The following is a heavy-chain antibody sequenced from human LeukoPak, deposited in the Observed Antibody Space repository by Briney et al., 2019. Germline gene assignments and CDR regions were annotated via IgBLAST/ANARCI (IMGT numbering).Heavy chain of an antibody. CDR3: AREDLSGWPDY. Sequence: ASVKVSCKASGYTFTAYYMHWVRQAPGQGLEWMGWINPNSGGTNNAQKFQGRVTMTRDTSINTAYMEVSRLRSDDTAMYYCAREDLSGWPDYWGQGTLVTVSS. CDR1: GYTFTAYY. D-gene: IGHD6-19*01. V-gene: IGHV1-2*02. J-gene: IGHJ4*02. CDR2: INPNSGGT.